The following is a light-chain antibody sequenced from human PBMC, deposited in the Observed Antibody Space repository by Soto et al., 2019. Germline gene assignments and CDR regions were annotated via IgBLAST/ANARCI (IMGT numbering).Light chain of an antibody. CDR2: GVS. J-gene: IGKJ5*01. CDR1: QSVKSSY. Sequence: EIVLTQSQAILSFSPGERASLSCRASQSVKSSYLAWHQQTPGQAPRLLLYGVSNRATGIPDRFNASGSGTDFTLTITKLEPEDFAVYYCQQYGSSPTFGQGTRLEIK. CDR3: QQYGSSPT. V-gene: IGKV3-20*01.